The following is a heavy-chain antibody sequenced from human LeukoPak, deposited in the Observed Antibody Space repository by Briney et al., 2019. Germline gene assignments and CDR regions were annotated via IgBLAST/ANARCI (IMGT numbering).Heavy chain of an antibody. Sequence: GGSLRLSCAASGFTVSSNYMSWVRQAPGKGLEWVSVIYSGGSTYYADSVKGRFTISRDNSKNTLYLQMNSLRAEDTAVYYCARGTGSGWYWGPYYFDYWGQGTLVTVSS. CDR3: ARGTGSGWYWGPYYFDY. CDR1: GFTVSSNY. D-gene: IGHD6-19*01. CDR2: IYSGGST. V-gene: IGHV3-53*01. J-gene: IGHJ4*02.